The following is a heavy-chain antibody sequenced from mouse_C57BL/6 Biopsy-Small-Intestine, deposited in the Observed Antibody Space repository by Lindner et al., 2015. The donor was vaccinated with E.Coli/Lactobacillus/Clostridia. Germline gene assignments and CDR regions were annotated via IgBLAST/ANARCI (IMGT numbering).Heavy chain of an antibody. CDR3: ARTGTGTYWYFDV. J-gene: IGHJ1*03. V-gene: IGHV1-54*01. CDR2: INPGSGGT. Sequence: VQLQESGAELVRPGTSVKVSCKASGYAFTNYLIEWIKQRPGQGLEWIGVINPGSGGTNYNEKFKSKATLTVDKPSSTAYMQLSSLTSEDSAVYYCARTGTGTYWYFDVWGTGTTVTVSS. CDR1: GYAFTNYL. D-gene: IGHD4-1*01.